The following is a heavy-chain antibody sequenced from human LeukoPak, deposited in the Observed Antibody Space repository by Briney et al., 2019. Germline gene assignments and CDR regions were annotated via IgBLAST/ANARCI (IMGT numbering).Heavy chain of an antibody. CDR2: ISAIGGST. CDR3: VKDRYCSSTTCYAKFDS. Sequence: GVPLTLSCTASGYPLYRHAMLWLRESPGGGVECVSVISAIGGSTYYIDSVLRRYTLSRDNSKNTLYLQMSSLRAEDTAVYYCVKDRYCSSTTCYAKFDSWGQGTLVTVSS. V-gene: IGHV3-64D*06. D-gene: IGHD2-2*01. CDR1: GYPLYRHA. J-gene: IGHJ4*02.